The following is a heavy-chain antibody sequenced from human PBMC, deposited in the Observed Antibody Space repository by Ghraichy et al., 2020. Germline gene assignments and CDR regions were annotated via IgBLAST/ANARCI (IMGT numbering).Heavy chain of an antibody. CDR3: ARYGIAVAGKGYYYYGMDV. V-gene: IGHV4-34*01. D-gene: IGHD6-19*01. CDR1: GGSFSGYY. Sequence: SETLSLTCAVYGGSFSGYYWSWIRQPPGKGLEWIGEINHSGSTNYNPSLKSRVTISVDTSKNQFSLKLSSVTAADTAVYYCARYGIAVAGKGYYYYGMDVWGQGTTVTVSS. J-gene: IGHJ6*02. CDR2: INHSGST.